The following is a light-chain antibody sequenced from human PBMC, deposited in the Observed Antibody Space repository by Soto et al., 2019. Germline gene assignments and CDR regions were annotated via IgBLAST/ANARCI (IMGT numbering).Light chain of an antibody. Sequence: PGERVTLSCRASQSVTSNYLAWYQQKPGQAPRLLIYGASTRATGVPARFSGSGSGTEFTLTISSLQPEDFATYYCQQYNAYYSFGQGTKVDIK. J-gene: IGKJ2*03. CDR1: QSVTSNY. CDR3: QQYNAYYS. V-gene: IGKV3D-7*01. CDR2: GAS.